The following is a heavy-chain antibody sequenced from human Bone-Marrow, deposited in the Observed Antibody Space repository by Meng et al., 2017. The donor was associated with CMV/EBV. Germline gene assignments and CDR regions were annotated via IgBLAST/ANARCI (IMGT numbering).Heavy chain of an antibody. CDR3: ARVAWGYFDY. J-gene: IGHJ4*02. Sequence: LSLTCAASGFTFSSYAMSWVRQAPGKGLEWVSVIYSGGSSTYYTDSVKGRFTISRDNSKNTLYLKMNSLRAEDTAVYYCARVAWGYFDYWGERTLVAFSS. V-gene: IGHV3-23*03. D-gene: IGHD7-27*01. CDR2: IYSGGSST. CDR1: GFTFSSYA.